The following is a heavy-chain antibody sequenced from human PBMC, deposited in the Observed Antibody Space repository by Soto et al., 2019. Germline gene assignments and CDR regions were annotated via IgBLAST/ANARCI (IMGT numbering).Heavy chain of an antibody. V-gene: IGHV2-26*01. CDR1: GFSLRNARMG. Sequence: QVTLKESGPVLVKPTETLTLTCTVSGFSLRNARMGVSWIRQPPGKALEWLAHILSSDEKSYNTSLKGRVTLSKDTSKSQVVITMTYVDPVDTATYLCARMLAVNYYYYYVDVWGEGTTVTVSS. D-gene: IGHD3-22*01. CDR2: ILSSDEK. CDR3: ARMLAVNYYYYYVDV. J-gene: IGHJ6*03.